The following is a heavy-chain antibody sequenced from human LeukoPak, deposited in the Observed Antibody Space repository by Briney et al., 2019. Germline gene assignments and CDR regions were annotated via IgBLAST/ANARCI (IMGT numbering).Heavy chain of an antibody. CDR3: ARSQKWLVNAFDI. CDR1: GGSFSGYY. V-gene: IGHV4-34*01. CDR2: VNHSGST. D-gene: IGHD6-19*01. J-gene: IGHJ3*02. Sequence: SETLSLTCAVYGGSFSGYYWSWIRQPPGKGLEWIGEVNHSGSTNYNPSLKSRVTISVDTSKNQFSLKLSSVTAADTAVYYCARSQKWLVNAFDIWGQGTMVTVSS.